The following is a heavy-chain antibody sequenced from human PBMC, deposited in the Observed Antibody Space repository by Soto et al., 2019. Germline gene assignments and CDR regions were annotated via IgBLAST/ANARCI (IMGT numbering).Heavy chain of an antibody. CDR2: ISTDNGDT. Sequence: QAQLVQSGPEVKKPGASVKVSCKASGYIFTEYGLSWVRQAPGQGLEWRGWISTDNGDTNYAQRLRGRVSMTTDTSTSTAYMELRSHRSDDTATYYGARGTLGAWGQGTMVTVSS. V-gene: IGHV1-18*01. CDR3: ARGTLGA. CDR1: GYIFTEYG. J-gene: IGHJ3*01.